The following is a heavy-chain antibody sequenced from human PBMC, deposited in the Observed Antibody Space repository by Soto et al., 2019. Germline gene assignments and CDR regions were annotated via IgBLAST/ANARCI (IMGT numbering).Heavy chain of an antibody. CDR3: ARDSRTGTFRYYYGMDV. CDR1: GGSVSSGSYY. CDR2: IYYSGGT. V-gene: IGHV4-61*01. J-gene: IGHJ6*02. Sequence: SETLSLTCTVSGGSVSSGSYYWSWIRQPPGKGLEWIGYIYYSGGTNYNPSLKSRVTISVDTSKNQFSLKLSSVTAADTAVYYCARDSRTGTFRYYYGMDVWGQGTTVTVSS. D-gene: IGHD1-1*01.